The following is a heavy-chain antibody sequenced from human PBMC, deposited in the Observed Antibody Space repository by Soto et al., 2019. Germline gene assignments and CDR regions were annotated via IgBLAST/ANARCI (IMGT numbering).Heavy chain of an antibody. CDR1: GFTFSSYA. J-gene: IGHJ4*02. CDR2: ISYDGSNK. CDR3: ARESEDLTSNFDY. V-gene: IGHV3-30-3*01. Sequence: SVGSLRLSCAASGFTFSSYAMHWVRQAPGKGLEWVAVISYDGSNKYYADSVKGRFTISRDNSKNTLYLEMNSLRAEDTAVYYCARESEDLTSNFDYWGQGTLVTVSS.